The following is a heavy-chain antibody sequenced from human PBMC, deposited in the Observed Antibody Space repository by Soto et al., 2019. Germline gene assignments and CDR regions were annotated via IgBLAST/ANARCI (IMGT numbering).Heavy chain of an antibody. V-gene: IGHV4-31*03. Sequence: SETLSLTCTVSGGSISNGGYYWSWIRQHPGKGLEWIGYIYYSGSTYYNPSLKSRVTISVDTSKNQFSLKLSSVTAADTAVYYCARGRDGYLALFDYWGQGTLVTVSS. D-gene: IGHD5-12*01. CDR3: ARGRDGYLALFDY. CDR1: GGSISNGGYY. CDR2: IYYSGST. J-gene: IGHJ4*02.